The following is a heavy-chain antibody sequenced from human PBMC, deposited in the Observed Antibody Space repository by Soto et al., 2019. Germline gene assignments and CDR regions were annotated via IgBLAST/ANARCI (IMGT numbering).Heavy chain of an antibody. CDR1: GFSLSTSGIC. V-gene: IGHV2-70*01. Sequence: SGPTLVKPTQTLTLTCTFSGFSLSTSGICVSWIRQPPGKALEWLALIDWDDDKYYSTSLKTRLTISKDTSKNQVVLTMTNMDPVDTATYYCARVREVGPRRAYYYYGMDVWGQGTTVTVSS. D-gene: IGHD1-26*01. J-gene: IGHJ6*02. CDR3: ARVREVGPRRAYYYYGMDV. CDR2: IDWDDDK.